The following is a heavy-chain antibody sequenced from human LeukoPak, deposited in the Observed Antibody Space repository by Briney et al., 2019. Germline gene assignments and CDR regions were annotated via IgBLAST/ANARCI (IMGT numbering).Heavy chain of an antibody. CDR2: ISAYNGNT. V-gene: IGHV1-18*04. J-gene: IGHJ4*02. CDR3: ARRVDYFDY. Sequence: ASVKVSCKASGYTFTGYYMHWVRQAPGQGLEWMGWISAYNGNTNYAQKLQGRVTMTTDTSTSAAYMELRSLRSDDTAVYYCARRVDYFDYWGQGTLVTVSS. CDR1: GYTFTGYY.